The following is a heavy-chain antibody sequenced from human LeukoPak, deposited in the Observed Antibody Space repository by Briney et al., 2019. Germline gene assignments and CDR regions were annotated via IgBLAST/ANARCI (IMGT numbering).Heavy chain of an antibody. J-gene: IGHJ4*02. CDR2: ISSSGNYI. Sequence: GGSLRVSCAASGFTFSSYSMNWVRQAPGKGLEWVSSISSSGNYIYYADSVKGRFTISRDNSKNTIYLQMNSLRAEDTALYYCAKAAAAPGFDFWGQGTLVTVSS. V-gene: IGHV3-21*04. D-gene: IGHD6-13*01. CDR1: GFTFSSYS. CDR3: AKAAAAPGFDF.